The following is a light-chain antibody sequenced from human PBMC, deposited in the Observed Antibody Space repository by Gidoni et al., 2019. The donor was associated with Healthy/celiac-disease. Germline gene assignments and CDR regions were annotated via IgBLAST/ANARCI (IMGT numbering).Light chain of an antibody. V-gene: IGKV1-39*01. CDR3: QHSYSTPWT. CDR1: QSISSY. Sequence: DIHMTQSPSSLSASVGYRVTITCRASQSISSYLTWYQQKPGKAPKLLIYAASSLQSGVPSRFSGSGSGTDFTLTISSLQPEDCATYYCQHSYSTPWTFGQGTKVEIK. J-gene: IGKJ1*01. CDR2: AAS.